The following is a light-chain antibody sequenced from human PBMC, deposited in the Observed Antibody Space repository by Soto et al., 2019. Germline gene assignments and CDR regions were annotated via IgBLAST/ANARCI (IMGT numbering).Light chain of an antibody. CDR1: QSVSSY. Sequence: EIVMTQSPGTLSVSPGERATLSCRASQSVSSYLSWYQQKPGRAPRLLIYEASNRATGIPARFGGSGSGTDFTLTISSLEPEDFAVYYCQQRSNWPSTFGGGTKVDIK. CDR2: EAS. J-gene: IGKJ4*01. CDR3: QQRSNWPST. V-gene: IGKV3-11*01.